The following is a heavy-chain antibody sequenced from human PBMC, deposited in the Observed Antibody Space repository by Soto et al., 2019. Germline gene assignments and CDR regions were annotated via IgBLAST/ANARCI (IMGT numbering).Heavy chain of an antibody. D-gene: IGHD2-8*02. CDR2: VDYSGST. CDR3: ARDKITGLFDY. CDR1: GGSISSSRYY. Sequence: PSETLSLTCTVSGGSISSSRYYWGWIRQPPGKGLDWIGSVDYSGSTYYISSLKSRVTISVDTSKNQFSLKLTSVTAADTAVYYCARDKITGLFDYWGQGTLVTVSS. J-gene: IGHJ4*02. V-gene: IGHV4-39*02.